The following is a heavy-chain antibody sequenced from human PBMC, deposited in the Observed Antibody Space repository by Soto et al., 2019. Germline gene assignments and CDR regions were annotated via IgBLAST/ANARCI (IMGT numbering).Heavy chain of an antibody. CDR3: ARSDSNGEGIMDV. Sequence: ASLKVTCKASGGTISSYSISWARQAPGQGLEWMGGIIPIFGTANYAQKFQGRVTITADESTSTAYMELSSLRSEDTAVYYCARSDSNGEGIMDVWGQGTTVTVSS. J-gene: IGHJ6*02. CDR1: GGTISSYS. CDR2: IIPIFGTA. D-gene: IGHD4-4*01. V-gene: IGHV1-69*13.